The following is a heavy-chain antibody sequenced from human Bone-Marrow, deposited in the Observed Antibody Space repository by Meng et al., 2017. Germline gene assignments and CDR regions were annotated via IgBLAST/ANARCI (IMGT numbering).Heavy chain of an antibody. CDR2: ISYDGSNK. Sequence: QVQLVESGGGLVKPGGSLRLSCAASGFTFSSYAMHWVRQAPGKGLEWVAVISYDGSNKYYADSVKGRFTISRDNSKNTLYLQMNSLRAEDTAVYYCARDRAAAGIYDYWGQGTLVTVSS. J-gene: IGHJ4*02. V-gene: IGHV3-30*01. CDR3: ARDRAAAGIYDY. CDR1: GFTFSSYA. D-gene: IGHD6-13*01.